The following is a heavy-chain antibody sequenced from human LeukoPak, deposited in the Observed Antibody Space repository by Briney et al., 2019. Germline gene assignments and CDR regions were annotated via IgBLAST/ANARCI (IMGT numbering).Heavy chain of an antibody. Sequence: PSETLSLTCTVSGGSISSDYWSWIRQPAGKGLEWIGRIYSSGSINYNPSLKSRVTMSIDTSKNQFSLKLSPVTAADTAVYYCASGPDYSYSSGYSFNFDYWGQGTLVTVSS. J-gene: IGHJ4*02. CDR1: GGSISSDY. CDR3: ASGPDYSYSSGYSFNFDY. V-gene: IGHV4-4*07. CDR2: IYSSGSI. D-gene: IGHD3-22*01.